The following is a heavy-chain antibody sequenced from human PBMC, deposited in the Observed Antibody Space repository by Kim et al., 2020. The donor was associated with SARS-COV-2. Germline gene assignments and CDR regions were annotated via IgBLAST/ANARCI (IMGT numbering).Heavy chain of an antibody. J-gene: IGHJ6*02. Sequence: SVKVSCKASGGTFSSYAISWVRQAPGQGLEWMGGIIPIFGTANYAQKSQGRVTITADESTSTAYMELSSLRSEDTAVYYCASGGAFGELFSYYYYGMDVWGQGTTVTVSS. CDR2: IIPIFGTA. CDR3: ASGGAFGELFSYYYYGMDV. V-gene: IGHV1-69*13. CDR1: GGTFSSYA. D-gene: IGHD3-10*01.